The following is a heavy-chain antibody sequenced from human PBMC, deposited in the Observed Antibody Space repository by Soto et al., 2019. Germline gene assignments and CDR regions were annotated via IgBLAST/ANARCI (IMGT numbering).Heavy chain of an antibody. J-gene: IGHJ3*02. CDR1: GYTFTGYY. CDR3: ARLTGSGSYWGALDI. CDR2: INPNSGGT. Sequence: ASVKVSCKASGYTFTGYYMHWVRQAPGQGLEWMGWINPNSGGTNYAQKFQGWVTMTRDTSISTAYMELSRLRSDDTAVYYCARLTGSGSYWGALDIWGQGTMVTVSS. V-gene: IGHV1-2*04. D-gene: IGHD3-10*01.